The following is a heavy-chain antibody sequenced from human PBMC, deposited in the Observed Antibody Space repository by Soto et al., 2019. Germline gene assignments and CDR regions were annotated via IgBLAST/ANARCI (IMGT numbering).Heavy chain of an antibody. CDR2: IYYSGST. D-gene: IGHD3-10*01. Sequence: QVQLQESGPGLVKPSQTLSLTCTVSGGSISSGDYYWSWIRQTPGKGLEWIGYIYYSGSTYYNPSLKSRVTIPVDTSKNQFSLKLSSVTAADTAVYYCARDTVVRGYYGMDVWGQGTTVTVSS. CDR3: ARDTVVRGYYGMDV. CDR1: GGSISSGDYY. V-gene: IGHV4-30-4*01. J-gene: IGHJ6*02.